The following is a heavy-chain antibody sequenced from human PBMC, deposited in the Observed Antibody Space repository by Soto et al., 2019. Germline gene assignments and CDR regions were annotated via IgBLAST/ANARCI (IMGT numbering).Heavy chain of an antibody. V-gene: IGHV3-48*02. D-gene: IGHD3-10*01. CDR2: ISSSSSTI. CDR1: GFTFSSYS. CDR3: ARDSVPYYYGSGSYYNGYGMDV. Sequence: GGSLRLSCAASGFTFSSYSMNWVRQAPGKGLEWVSYISSSSSTIYYADSVKGRFTISRDNAKNSLYLQMNSLRDEDTAVYYCARDSVPYYYGSGSYYNGYGMDVWGQGTTVTVSS. J-gene: IGHJ6*02.